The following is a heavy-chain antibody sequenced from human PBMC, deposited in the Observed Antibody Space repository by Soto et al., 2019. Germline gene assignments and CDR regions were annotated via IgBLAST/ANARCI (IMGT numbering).Heavy chain of an antibody. V-gene: IGHV1-24*01. CDR1: GYTLTELS. D-gene: IGHD2-8*01. CDR3: ATPGPHCTNGVCWPYFDD. CDR2: FDPEDGET. Sequence: GASVKVSCKVSGYTLTELSMHWVRQAPGKGLEWMGGFDPEDGETIYAQKFQGRVTMTEDTSTDTAYMELSSLRSEDTAVYYCATPGPHCTNGVCWPYFDDWGQGTLVTVSS. J-gene: IGHJ4*02.